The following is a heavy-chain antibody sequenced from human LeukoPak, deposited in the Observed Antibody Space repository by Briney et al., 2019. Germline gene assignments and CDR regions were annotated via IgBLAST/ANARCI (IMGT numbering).Heavy chain of an antibody. V-gene: IGHV4-39*07. CDR3: ARVGMTSIADAFDI. D-gene: IGHD2-21*02. CDR1: GGSVSSSIYY. Sequence: SETLSLTCTVSGGSVSSSIYYWGWIRQPPGRGLERIGSIYHSGSTYYNPSLTSRVTMSVDTSKNQFSLKLSSVTAADTAVYYCARVGMTSIADAFDIWGQGTMVSVSS. CDR2: IYHSGST. J-gene: IGHJ3*02.